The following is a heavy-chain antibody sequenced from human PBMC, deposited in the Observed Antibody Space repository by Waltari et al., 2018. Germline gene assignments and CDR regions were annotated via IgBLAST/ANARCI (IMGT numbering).Heavy chain of an antibody. Sequence: QVQVVQSGAEVKKPGASMKVSCKVFGYSLTELAIHWVRQAPGKGLEWMGGFDPKDRERIHAKKFQGRVTMTEDTSTDTAYMELSSLRSEDTAVYYCTTFDAKTVFGLVIPLEYWGRGTLVTVSS. CDR3: TTFDAKTVFGLVIPLEY. D-gene: IGHD3-3*01. J-gene: IGHJ4*02. V-gene: IGHV1-24*01. CDR1: GYSLTELA. CDR2: FDPKDRER.